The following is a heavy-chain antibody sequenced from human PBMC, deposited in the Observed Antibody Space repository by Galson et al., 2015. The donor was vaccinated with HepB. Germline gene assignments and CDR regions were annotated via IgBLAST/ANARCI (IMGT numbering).Heavy chain of an antibody. J-gene: IGHJ4*02. Sequence: SLRLSCAASGFTFSVYSMNWVRQPPGKGLEWVSYISGSGSIIHYADSVKGRFTMSRDNDENSLYLQMNSLRAEDTAIYYCARHTTDGDFDGYWGQGTLVTVSS. D-gene: IGHD4-17*01. V-gene: IGHV3-11*04. CDR1: GFTFSVYS. CDR3: ARHTTDGDFDGY. CDR2: ISGSGSII.